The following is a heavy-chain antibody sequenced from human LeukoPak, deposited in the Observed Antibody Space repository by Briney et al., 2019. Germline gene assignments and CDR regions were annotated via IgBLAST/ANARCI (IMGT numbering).Heavy chain of an antibody. D-gene: IGHD4-17*01. J-gene: IGHJ4*02. CDR2: INHSGST. Sequence: PSETLSLTCAVYGGSFSGYYCSWIRQPPGKGLEWIGEINHSGSTNYNPSLKSRVTISVDTSKNQFSLKLSSVTAADTAVYYCARGGIYGDYDFDYWGQGTLVTVSS. V-gene: IGHV4-34*01. CDR3: ARGGIYGDYDFDY. CDR1: GGSFSGYY.